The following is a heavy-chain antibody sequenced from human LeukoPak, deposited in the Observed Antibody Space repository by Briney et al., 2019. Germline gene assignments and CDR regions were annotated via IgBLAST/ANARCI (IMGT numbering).Heavy chain of an antibody. CDR1: GGSISSGGYY. J-gene: IGHJ4*02. V-gene: IGHV4-61*08. Sequence: SETLSLTCTVSGGSISSGGYYWSWIRQHPGKGLEWIGYIYYSGSTNYNPSLKSRVTISVDTSKNQFSLKLSSVTAADTAVYYCASEGAHSGYGYFDYWGQGTLVTVSS. CDR2: IYYSGST. CDR3: ASEGAHSGYGYFDY. D-gene: IGHD5-12*01.